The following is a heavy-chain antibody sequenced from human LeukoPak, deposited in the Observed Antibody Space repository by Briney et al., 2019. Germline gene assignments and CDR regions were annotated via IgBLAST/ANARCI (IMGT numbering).Heavy chain of an antibody. CDR3: ARGVYQLDY. CDR1: GFTFSTYW. V-gene: IGHV3-7*01. Sequence: GGSLRLSCAASGFTFSTYWMSWVRQAPGKGLEWVANMNEDGSEKYYVDSVKGRFTISRDNAKNSLYLQMNSLRAEDTAEYYCARGVYQLDYWGQRTLVTVSS. D-gene: IGHD2-2*02. CDR2: MNEDGSEK. J-gene: IGHJ4*02.